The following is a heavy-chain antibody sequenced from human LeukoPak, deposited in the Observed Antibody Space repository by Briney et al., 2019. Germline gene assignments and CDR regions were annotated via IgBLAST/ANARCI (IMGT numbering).Heavy chain of an antibody. CDR2: FDPEDGET. V-gene: IGHV1-24*01. CDR3: ARDAPRITMIVVAKGNAFDI. CDR1: GYTLTELS. J-gene: IGHJ3*02. Sequence: ASVKVSCKVSGYTLTELSMHWVRQAPGKGLEWMGGFDPEDGETIYAQKFQGRVTITADKSTSTAYMELSSLRSEDTAVYYCARDAPRITMIVVAKGNAFDIWGQGTMVTVSS. D-gene: IGHD3-22*01.